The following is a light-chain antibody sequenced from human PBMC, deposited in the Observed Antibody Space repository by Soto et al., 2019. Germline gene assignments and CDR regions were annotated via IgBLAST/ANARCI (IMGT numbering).Light chain of an antibody. V-gene: IGLV2-14*01. CDR2: EVS. CDR3: SSSTSSTTDV. Sequence: QSVLTQPASVSGSPGQSITISCTGTSSDVGGYDYVSWYQQRPGKAPKLMIYEVSNRPSGVSNRFSGSKSGNTASLTISGLQAEDEADYYCSSSTSSTTDVFGTGTKLTVL. CDR1: SSDVGGYDY. J-gene: IGLJ1*01.